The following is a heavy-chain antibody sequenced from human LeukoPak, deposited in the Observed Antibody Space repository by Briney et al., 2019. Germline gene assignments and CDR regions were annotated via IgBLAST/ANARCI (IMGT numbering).Heavy chain of an antibody. CDR1: GYTFSIYG. J-gene: IGHJ4*02. D-gene: IGHD3-22*01. CDR3: ARDRQLGSSGYYAAY. Sequence: GASVNLSCTASGYTFSIYGISWVRQGQGQGLGWKGWTSAYNGNTNYGQKVQGRVTLTPETSTSTAYMELRSLTTDDTALYYCARDRQLGSSGYYAAYWGQGTLVTVSS. CDR2: TSAYNGNT. V-gene: IGHV1-18*01.